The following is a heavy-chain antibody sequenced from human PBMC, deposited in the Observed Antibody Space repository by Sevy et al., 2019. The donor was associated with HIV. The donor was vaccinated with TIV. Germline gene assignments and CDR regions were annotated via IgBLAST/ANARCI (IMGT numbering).Heavy chain of an antibody. CDR3: ARDARLWSGYYELDY. CDR1: GFTFRSYG. J-gene: IGHJ4*02. CDR2: ISYDGSNR. Sequence: GGSLRLSCAASGFTFRSYGMHWVRQAPGKGLEWVAVISYDGSNRYYVDSVKGRFTISRDNSKNTLYLQMNSLSADDTAVYFCARDARLWSGYYELDYWGQGTLVTVSS. D-gene: IGHD3-3*01. V-gene: IGHV3-33*01.